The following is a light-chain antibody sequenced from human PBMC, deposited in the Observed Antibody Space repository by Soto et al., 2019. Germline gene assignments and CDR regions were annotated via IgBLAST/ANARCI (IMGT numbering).Light chain of an antibody. CDR3: QQCAYLPLT. CDR1: QDITKY. Sequence: DIQMTQSPSSLSASVGDRVTITCQASQDITKYLNWYQQKPGKAPKLLIYDASSMETGVPSRFSGSGSGTYFTFTISSLQPEDIATYYCQQCAYLPLTFGQGTRLDIK. J-gene: IGKJ2*01. V-gene: IGKV1-33*01. CDR2: DAS.